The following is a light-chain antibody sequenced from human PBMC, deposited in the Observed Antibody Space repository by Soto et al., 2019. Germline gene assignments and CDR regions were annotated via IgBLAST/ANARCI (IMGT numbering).Light chain of an antibody. CDR2: EVS. CDR3: CSSEPESTYV. V-gene: IGLV2-14*01. J-gene: IGLJ1*01. Sequence: QSVLTQPASVSGSPGQSITISCTGTSSDVGGYNYVSWYQQHPGKAPKLMIYEVSNRPSGVSYRFSGSKSGNTASLTVSGLQAEDEAEYFCCSSEPESTYVFGTGTKVTVL. CDR1: SSDVGGYNY.